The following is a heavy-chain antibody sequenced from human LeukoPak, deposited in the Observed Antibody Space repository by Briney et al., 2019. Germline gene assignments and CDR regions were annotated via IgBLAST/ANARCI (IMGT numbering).Heavy chain of an antibody. Sequence: SETLSLTCTVSLDSIISYYWSWIRHPPGKGLEWIGYIYHSGSTNYNPSLKSRVTISADTSKDQFSLKLASVTAADTAVYYCAAGYSSTWYYFDYWGQGTLVTVSS. CDR1: LDSIISYY. CDR2: IYHSGST. V-gene: IGHV4-59*01. J-gene: IGHJ4*02. D-gene: IGHD6-13*01. CDR3: AAGYSSTWYYFDY.